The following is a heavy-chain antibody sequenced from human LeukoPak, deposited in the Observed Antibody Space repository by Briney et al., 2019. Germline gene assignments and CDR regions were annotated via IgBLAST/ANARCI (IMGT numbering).Heavy chain of an antibody. CDR1: SGSLSSYY. CDR3: ARHTRSTKGVMRLGELSLFPFDY. V-gene: IGHV4-39*01. Sequence: SETLSLTCTVSSGSLSSYYWGWIRQPPGKGLEWIGSIYYSGSTYYNPSLKSRVTISVDTSKNQFSLKLSSVTAADTAVYYCARHTRSTKGVMRLGELSLFPFDYWGQGTLVTVSS. CDR2: IYYSGST. D-gene: IGHD3-16*02. J-gene: IGHJ4*02.